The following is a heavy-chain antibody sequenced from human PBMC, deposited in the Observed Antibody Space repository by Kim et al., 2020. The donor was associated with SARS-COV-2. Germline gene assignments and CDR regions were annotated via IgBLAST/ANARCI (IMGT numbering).Heavy chain of an antibody. D-gene: IGHD3-10*01. CDR1: GGSISSYY. Sequence: SETLSLTCTVSGGSISSYYWRWIRQPPGKGLEWIGYIYYSGSTNYNPSLKSRVTISVDTSKNQFSLKLSSVTAADTAVYYCARESQQGYYGSGSYYNVDDYFDYWGQGTLVTVSS. V-gene: IGHV4-59*13. J-gene: IGHJ4*02. CDR3: ARESQQGYYGSGSYYNVDDYFDY. CDR2: IYYSGST.